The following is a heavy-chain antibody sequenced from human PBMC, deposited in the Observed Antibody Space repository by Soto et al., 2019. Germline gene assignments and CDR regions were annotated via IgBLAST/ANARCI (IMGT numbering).Heavy chain of an antibody. Sequence: PSETLSLTYTVSGGSISSGTYYWGWIRQPPGEGLEWIGSIFYSGSTYYNPSLKSRVTISVDTSKNQLSLKLSPVTAADTAVYYCARHADRGQLVTAFDYWGQGTLVTVSS. CDR2: IFYSGST. V-gene: IGHV4-39*01. CDR3: ARHADRGQLVTAFDY. D-gene: IGHD6-6*01. CDR1: GGSISSGTYY. J-gene: IGHJ4*02.